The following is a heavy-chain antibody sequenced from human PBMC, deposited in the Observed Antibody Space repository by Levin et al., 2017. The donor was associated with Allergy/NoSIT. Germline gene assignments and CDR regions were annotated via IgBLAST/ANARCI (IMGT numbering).Heavy chain of an antibody. J-gene: IGHJ4*02. D-gene: IGHD2-8*01. CDR3: AKNTNWIDY. CDR2: RRSKVYGGTT. CDR1: GFTFGDHG. V-gene: IGHV3-49*03. Sequence: GESLKISCAASGFTFGDHGMSWFRQAPGKGREWVGRRRSKVYGGTTDYAASVKGRFTISRDDSKGIAYLQMNSLKTEETAMYYCAKNTNWIDYWGQGTLVTVSS.